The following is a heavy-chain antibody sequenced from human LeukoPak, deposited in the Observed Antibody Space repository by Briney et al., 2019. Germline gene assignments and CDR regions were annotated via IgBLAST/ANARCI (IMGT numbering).Heavy chain of an antibody. Sequence: PSGTLSLTCAVSGGSISSSNWWSWVRQPPGKGLEWIGEIYHSGSTNYNPSLKSRVTISVDKSKNQFSLKLSSVTAADTAVYYCARSASDFWSGINYYYMDVWGKGTTVTVSS. CDR2: IYHSGST. CDR3: ARSASDFWSGINYYYMDV. J-gene: IGHJ6*03. CDR1: GGSISSSNW. V-gene: IGHV4-4*02. D-gene: IGHD3-3*01.